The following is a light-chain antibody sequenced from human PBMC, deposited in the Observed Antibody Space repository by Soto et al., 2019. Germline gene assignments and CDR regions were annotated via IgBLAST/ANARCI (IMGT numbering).Light chain of an antibody. CDR1: SSNIGTNA. CDR3: AAWDDSLNGYV. J-gene: IGLJ1*01. CDR2: NNN. V-gene: IGLV1-44*01. Sequence: QSVLTQPPSASGTPGGRVTISCSGGSSNIGTNAVNWYQQLPGTAPKLLIYNNNQRPSGVPDRFSGSKSGTSASLAISGLQSEHEADYYCAAWDDSLNGYVFGTGTKVTVL.